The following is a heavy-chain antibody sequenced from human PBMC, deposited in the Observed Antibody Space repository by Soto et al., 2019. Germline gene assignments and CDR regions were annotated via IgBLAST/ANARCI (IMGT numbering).Heavy chain of an antibody. CDR2: IYYSGST. CDR1: GGSISSSSYY. V-gene: IGHV4-39*01. J-gene: IGHJ5*02. D-gene: IGHD3-10*01. CDR3: ARQMLLWFGELFLLWIDP. Sequence: PSETLSLSCTVSGGSISSSSYYWGWIRQPPGKGLEWIGSIYYSGSTYYNPSLKSRVTISVDTSKNQFSLKLSSVTAADTAVYYCARQMLLWFGELFLLWIDPWGQGTLVTVSS.